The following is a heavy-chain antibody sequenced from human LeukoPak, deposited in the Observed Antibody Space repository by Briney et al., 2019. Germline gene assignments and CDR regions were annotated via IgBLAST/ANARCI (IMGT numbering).Heavy chain of an antibody. CDR2: INHSGST. CDR1: GGSFSGYY. CDR3: ARGGPRYCSGGSCYFGY. J-gene: IGHJ4*02. V-gene: IGHV4-34*01. D-gene: IGHD2-15*01. Sequence: SETLSLTCAVYGGSFSGYYWSWIRQPPGKGLEWIGEINHSGSTNYNPSLKSRVTISADTSKNQFSLKLSSVTAADTAVYYCARGGPRYCSGGSCYFGYWGQGTLVTVSS.